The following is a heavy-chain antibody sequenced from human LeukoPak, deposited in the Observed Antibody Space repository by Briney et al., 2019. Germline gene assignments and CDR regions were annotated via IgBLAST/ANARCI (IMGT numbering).Heavy chain of an antibody. Sequence: SETLSLTCTVSGGSISSGGYSWSWIRQHPGKGLEWIGYIYYSGSTYYHPSLKSRVTISVDTSKNQFSLTLSSVTAADTAVYYCAVGRLGELSSPNFDYWGQGTLVTVSS. V-gene: IGHV4-31*03. CDR2: IYYSGST. J-gene: IGHJ4*02. CDR1: GGSISSGGYS. D-gene: IGHD3-16*02. CDR3: AVGRLGELSSPNFDY.